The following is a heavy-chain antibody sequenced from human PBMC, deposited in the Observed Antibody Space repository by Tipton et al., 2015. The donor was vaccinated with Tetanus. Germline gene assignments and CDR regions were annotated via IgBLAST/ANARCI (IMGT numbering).Heavy chain of an antibody. D-gene: IGHD1-14*01. CDR1: GGSISGYF. CDR3: ARYNYSSGSRWLDP. J-gene: IGHJ5*02. CDR2: ISYNGNT. Sequence: TLPLTCTVSGGSISGYFWSWIRQPPGEGLEWIGRISYNGNTNYNPSLKSRVTISVDASKNQFSLKLSSVAAADTAVYYCARYNYSSGSRWLDPWGQGTLVIVSS. V-gene: IGHV4-59*01.